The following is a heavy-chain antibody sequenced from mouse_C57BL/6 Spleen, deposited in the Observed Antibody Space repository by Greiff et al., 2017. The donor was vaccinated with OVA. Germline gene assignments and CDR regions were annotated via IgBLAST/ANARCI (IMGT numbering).Heavy chain of an antibody. D-gene: IGHD1-1*01. CDR2: IYPGDGDT. CDR1: GYAFSSYW. V-gene: IGHV1-80*01. CDR3: AREGSSHWYFDV. J-gene: IGHJ1*03. Sequence: VQLQQSGAELVKPGASVKISCKASGYAFSSYWMNWVKQRPGKGLEWIGQIYPGDGDTNYNGKFKGKATLTADKSSSTAYMQLSSLTSEDSAVYFCAREGSSHWYFDVWGTGTTVTVSS.